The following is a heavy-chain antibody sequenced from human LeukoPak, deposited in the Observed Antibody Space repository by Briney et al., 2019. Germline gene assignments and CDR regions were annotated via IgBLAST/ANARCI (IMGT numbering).Heavy chain of an antibody. V-gene: IGHV3-30*01. Sequence: GGSLRLSCAASGFSFGTYAMHWVRQAPGKGLEWVAIISHDGSNKYYADSVKGRFTISRDNSKNALYLQMDSLRAEDTAVYYCARAAKWSQNIAVAPAAPTDVWGKGTTVIVSS. J-gene: IGHJ6*04. D-gene: IGHD2-2*01. CDR1: GFSFGTYA. CDR2: ISHDGSNK. CDR3: ARAAKWSQNIAVAPAAPTDV.